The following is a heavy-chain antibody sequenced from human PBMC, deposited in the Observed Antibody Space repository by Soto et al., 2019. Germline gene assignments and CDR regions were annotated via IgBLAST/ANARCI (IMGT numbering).Heavy chain of an antibody. J-gene: IGHJ4*02. CDR1: GLTFGSRA. D-gene: IGHD3-10*01. V-gene: IGHV3-23*01. CDR3: ARGSADSYQGSRIFDF. CDR2: ITDTGGDA. Sequence: PGGSLRLSCVASGLTFGSRAMSWVRQAPGEGLQWVSTITDTGGDAKYADSVRGRFVISRDNSKKTLYLRMTSLTAEDSAMYFCARGSADSYQGSRIFDFWGRGTLVTVSS.